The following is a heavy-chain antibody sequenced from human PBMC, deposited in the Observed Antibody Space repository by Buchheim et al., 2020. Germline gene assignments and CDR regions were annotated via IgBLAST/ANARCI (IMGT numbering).Heavy chain of an antibody. CDR3: ARRYCSGGSCYSTSLDY. V-gene: IGHV3-33*01. CDR1: GFTFSSYG. CDR2: IWYDGSNK. Sequence: VQLMESGGGLVKPGGSLRLSCAASGFTFSSYGMHWVRQAPGKGLEWVAVIWYDGSNKYYADSVKGRFTISRDNSKNTLYLQMNSLRAEDTAVYYCARRYCSGGSCYSTSLDYWGQGTL. D-gene: IGHD2-15*01. J-gene: IGHJ4*02.